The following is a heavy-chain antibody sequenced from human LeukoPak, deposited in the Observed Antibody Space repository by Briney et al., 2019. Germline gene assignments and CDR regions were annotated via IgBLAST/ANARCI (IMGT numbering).Heavy chain of an antibody. Sequence: GALVKVSCKASGYTFTTYYIHWGRQAPGQGLEGMGIINPTGGSTTYAQKFQCRVTMTRGTSTSTVFMEVNSLTSEDTAVYYCALYSSTWYWGQGTLVTVSS. J-gene: IGHJ4*02. CDR2: INPTGGST. CDR3: ALYSSTWY. V-gene: IGHV1-46*01. CDR1: GYTFTTYY. D-gene: IGHD6-13*01.